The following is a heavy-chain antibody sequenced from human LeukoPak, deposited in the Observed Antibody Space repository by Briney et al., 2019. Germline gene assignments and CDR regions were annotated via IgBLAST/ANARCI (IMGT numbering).Heavy chain of an antibody. CDR2: ISGSGGNT. CDR1: GFTFSIYA. J-gene: IGHJ4*02. D-gene: IGHD6-6*01. Sequence: PGGSLRLSCAASGFTFSIYAMSWVRQAPGKGLEWVSAISGSGGNTYYADSVKGRFTISRDNSKNTLYLQMNSLRAEDTAVYYCAKSIAARRFAYWGQGTLVTVSS. CDR3: AKSIAARRFAY. V-gene: IGHV3-23*01.